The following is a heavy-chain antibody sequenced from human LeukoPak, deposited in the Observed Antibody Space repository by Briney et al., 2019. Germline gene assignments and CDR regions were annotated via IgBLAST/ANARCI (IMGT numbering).Heavy chain of an antibody. CDR1: GFTFSSYG. J-gene: IGHJ5*02. Sequence: PGGSLRLSCAASGFTFSSYGMHWVRQAPGKGLEWVAVISYDGSNKYYADSVKGRFTISRDNSKNTLYLQMNSLRAEDTAVYYCARVSAPWGQGTLVTVSS. V-gene: IGHV3-30*03. CDR2: ISYDGSNK. CDR3: ARVSAP.